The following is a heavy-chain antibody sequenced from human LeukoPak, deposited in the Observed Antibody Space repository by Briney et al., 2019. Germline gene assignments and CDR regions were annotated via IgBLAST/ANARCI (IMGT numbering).Heavy chain of an antibody. V-gene: IGHV3-23*01. CDR1: GFTFSITA. J-gene: IGHJ4*02. CDR2: TSASGGST. CDR3: APYCSSTSCSPGMFDY. Sequence: PGGSLRLSCAASGFTFSITAMTWIRRAPGKGLEWVSATSASGGSTHYADSVKGRFTISRDNSKNTLYLQMNSLRADDTAVYYCAPYCSSTSCSPGMFDYWGQGTLVTVSS. D-gene: IGHD2-2*01.